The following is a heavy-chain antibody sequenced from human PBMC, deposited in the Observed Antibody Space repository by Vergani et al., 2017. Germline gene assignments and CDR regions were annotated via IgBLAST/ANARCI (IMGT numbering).Heavy chain of an antibody. CDR2: INHSGST. V-gene: IGHV4-34*01. CDR1: GGSFSGYY. Sequence: QVQLQQWGAGLLKPSETLSLTCAVYGGSFSGYYWSWIRQPPGKGLEWIGEINHSGSTNYNPSLKSRVTISVDTSKNQFSLKLSSVTAADTAVYYCAKVMVRGKPGYGMDVWGQGTTVTVSS. D-gene: IGHD3-10*01. J-gene: IGHJ6*02. CDR3: AKVMVRGKPGYGMDV.